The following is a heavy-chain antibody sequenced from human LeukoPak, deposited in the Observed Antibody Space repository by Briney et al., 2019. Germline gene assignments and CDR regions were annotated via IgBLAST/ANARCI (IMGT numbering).Heavy chain of an antibody. D-gene: IGHD3-10*01. J-gene: IGHJ6*04. CDR1: GGSISSYY. Sequence: SETLSLTCTVSGGSISSYYWSWIRQPPGKGLEWIGYIYYSGSTNYNPSLKSRVTISVDTSKNQFSLKLSSVTAADTAVYYCARGMVREDSCYYYGMDVWGKGTTVTVSS. CDR2: IYYSGST. V-gene: IGHV4-59*01. CDR3: ARGMVREDSCYYYGMDV.